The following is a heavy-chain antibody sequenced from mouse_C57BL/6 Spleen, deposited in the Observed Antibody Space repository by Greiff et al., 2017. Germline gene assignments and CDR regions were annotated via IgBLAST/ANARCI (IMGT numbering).Heavy chain of an antibody. CDR2: ISSGGDYI. Sequence: EVHLVESGEGLVKPGGSLKLSCAASGFTFSSYAMSWVRQTPEKRLEWVAYISSGGDYIYYADTVKGRFTISRDNARNTLYLQMSSLKSEDTAMYYCTRGDYSNYDAMDYWGQGTSVTVSS. CDR3: TRGDYSNYDAMDY. J-gene: IGHJ4*01. CDR1: GFTFSSYA. V-gene: IGHV5-9-1*02. D-gene: IGHD2-5*01.